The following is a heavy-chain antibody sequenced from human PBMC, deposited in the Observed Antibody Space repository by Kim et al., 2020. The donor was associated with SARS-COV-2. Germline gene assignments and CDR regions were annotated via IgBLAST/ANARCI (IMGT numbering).Heavy chain of an antibody. CDR3: ARQLAYCGGDCYSPDYYYYYMDV. V-gene: IGHV6-1*01. CDR2: TYYRSKWYN. CDR1: GDSVSSNSAA. D-gene: IGHD2-21*01. Sequence: SQTLSLTCAISGDSVSSNSAAWNWIRQSPSRGLEWLGRTYYRSKWYNDYAVSVKSRITINPDTSKNQFSLQLNSVTPEDTAVYYCARQLAYCGGDCYSPDYYYYYMDVWGKGTTVTVSS. J-gene: IGHJ6*03.